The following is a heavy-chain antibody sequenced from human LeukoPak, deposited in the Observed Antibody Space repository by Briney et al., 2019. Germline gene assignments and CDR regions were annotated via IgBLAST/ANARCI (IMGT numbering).Heavy chain of an antibody. CDR2: ISSSSSTI. J-gene: IGHJ4*02. CDR3: AKAPYLRYSGSFNPFDY. CDR1: GFTFSSYS. Sequence: PGGSLRLSCAASGFTFSSYSMNWVRQAPGKGLEWVSYISSSSSTIYYADSVKGRFTISRDNSNNMVFLQMNSLRVEDTAVYYCAKAPYLRYSGSFNPFDYWGQGTLVTVSS. D-gene: IGHD1-26*01. V-gene: IGHV3-48*01.